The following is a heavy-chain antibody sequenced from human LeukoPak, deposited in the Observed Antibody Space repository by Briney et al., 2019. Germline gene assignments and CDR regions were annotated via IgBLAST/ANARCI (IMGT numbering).Heavy chain of an antibody. CDR1: GGTFSSYA. J-gene: IGHJ5*02. D-gene: IGHD2-2*01. CDR3: ARDLSYCSSTSCWTHWFDP. CDR2: IIPIFGTA. V-gene: IGHV1-69*06. Sequence: ASVKVSRKASGGTFSSYAISWVRQAPGQGLEWMGRIIPIFGTANYAQKFQGRVTITADKSTSTAYMELSSLRSEDTAVYYCARDLSYCSSTSCWTHWFDPWGQGTLVTVSS.